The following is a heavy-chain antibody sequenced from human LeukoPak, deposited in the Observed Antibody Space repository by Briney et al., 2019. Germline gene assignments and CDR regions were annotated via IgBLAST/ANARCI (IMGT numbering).Heavy chain of an antibody. J-gene: IGHJ5*02. D-gene: IGHD4-11*01. V-gene: IGHV3-33*01. Sequence: GGSLRLSCAASGFTFSSYGMHWVRQAPGKGLEWVAVIWYGGSNKYYADSVKGRFTISRDNSKNTLYLQMNSLRAEDTAVYYCARDSACSNYGWFDPWGQGTLVTVSS. CDR1: GFTFSSYG. CDR2: IWYGGSNK. CDR3: ARDSACSNYGWFDP.